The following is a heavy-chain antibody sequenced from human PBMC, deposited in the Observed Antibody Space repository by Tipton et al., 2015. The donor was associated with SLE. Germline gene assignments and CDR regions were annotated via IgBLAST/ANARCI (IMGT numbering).Heavy chain of an antibody. CDR3: ASGNDYIDY. CDR1: GYTFTGFY. CDR2: INPNTSDT. D-gene: IGHD4-23*01. V-gene: IGHV1-2*02. Sequence: QSGAEVKKPGATVKIACKVSGYTFTGFYIHWVQQAPGKGLEWMGWINPNTSDTHFGREFQARVTLTRDTSITTAYLELTRLRLDDTAVYYCASGNDYIDYWGQGTLVTVS. J-gene: IGHJ4*02.